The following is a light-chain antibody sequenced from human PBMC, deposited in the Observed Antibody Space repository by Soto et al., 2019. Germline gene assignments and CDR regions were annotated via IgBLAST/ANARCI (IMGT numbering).Light chain of an antibody. Sequence: DIQITQSPSSLSASIGDSVTITCRASQTIIGYLNWYQQQTGKAPRLQINAASNLQSGVPSRFPGSGSETDFTLTITSLQPEDFATYYCQQSYTTPRTFGQGTKVDI. CDR3: QQSYTTPRT. CDR2: AAS. J-gene: IGKJ1*01. CDR1: QTIIGY. V-gene: IGKV1-39*01.